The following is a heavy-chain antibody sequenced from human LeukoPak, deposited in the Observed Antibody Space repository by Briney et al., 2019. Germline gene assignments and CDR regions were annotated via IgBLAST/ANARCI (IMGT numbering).Heavy chain of an antibody. CDR1: GGSISSGSYY. Sequence: SETLSLTCTVSGGSISSGSYYWSWIRQPAGKGLEWIGRIYSSGSTNYNPSLKSRVTVSLGTSKNQFSLKLSSVTAADTAVYYCARQYIDILTGYHRGELYWYFDLWGRGTLVTVSS. V-gene: IGHV4-61*02. CDR2: IYSSGST. D-gene: IGHD3-9*01. J-gene: IGHJ2*01. CDR3: ARQYIDILTGYHRGELYWYFDL.